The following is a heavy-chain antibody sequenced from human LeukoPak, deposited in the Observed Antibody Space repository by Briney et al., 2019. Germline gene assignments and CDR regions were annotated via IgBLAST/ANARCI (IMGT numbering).Heavy chain of an antibody. CDR3: AKAHPWSGYDY. CDR2: ISGSGGST. Sequence: GGSLRLSCAASGFTFSTYGMTWVRQAPGKGLEWVSAISGSGGSTYYSDSVKGRFTISRDNSKNTLYLQMNSLRAEDTAVYYCAKAHPWSGYDYWGQGTLVTVSS. CDR1: GFTFSTYG. V-gene: IGHV3-23*01. D-gene: IGHD3-3*01. J-gene: IGHJ4*02.